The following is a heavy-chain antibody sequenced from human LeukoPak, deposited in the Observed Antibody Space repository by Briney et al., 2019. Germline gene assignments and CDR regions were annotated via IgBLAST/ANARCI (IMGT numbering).Heavy chain of an antibody. CDR3: ARDYYYYMDV. V-gene: IGHV3-74*01. CDR1: GFTFSSYW. CDR2: INSDGSST. J-gene: IGHJ6*03. Sequence: PRGSLSLSCAVSGFTFSSYWMHWVRQAPGKGLVWVARINSDGSSTSYADSVKGRFTISRDNAKNTLYLQMNSLRAEDTAVYYCARDYYYYMDVWGKGTTVTVSS.